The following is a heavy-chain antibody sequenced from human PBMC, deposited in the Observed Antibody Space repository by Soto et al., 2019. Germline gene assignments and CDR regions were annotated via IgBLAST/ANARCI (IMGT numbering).Heavy chain of an antibody. Sequence: EVQLLESGGGLVQPGGSLRLSCAASGFTFSSYAMNWVRQAPGKGLEWVSIISGDGGTTSYADSVKGRFTISRDNSKKTRYIQMNSLRAEDTAVYYCAKKRVLVPAMYHFDYWGQGTLVTVSS. CDR2: ISGDGGTT. V-gene: IGHV3-23*01. J-gene: IGHJ4*02. CDR3: AKKRVLVPAMYHFDY. D-gene: IGHD2-2*01. CDR1: GFTFSSYA.